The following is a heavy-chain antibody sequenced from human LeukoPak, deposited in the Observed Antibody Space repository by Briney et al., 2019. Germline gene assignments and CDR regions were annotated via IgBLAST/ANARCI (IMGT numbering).Heavy chain of an antibody. D-gene: IGHD3-10*01. V-gene: IGHV3-7*03. CDR3: ARDWSGFYY. CDR2: IKQDGSEK. J-gene: IGHJ4*02. CDR1: GFTFGKYW. Sequence: GGSLRLSCVASGFTFGKYWMSWVRQAPGKGLEWVANIKQDGSEKYYVDSVKGRFTISRDNAKNSLYLQMNSLRAEDTAVYYCARDWSGFYYWGQGTLVTVSS.